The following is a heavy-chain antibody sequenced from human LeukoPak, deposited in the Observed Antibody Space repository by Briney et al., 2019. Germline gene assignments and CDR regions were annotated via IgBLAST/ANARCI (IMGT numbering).Heavy chain of an antibody. J-gene: IGHJ4*02. D-gene: IGHD3-16*01. CDR1: GYDFTTYW. Sequence: GESLKTSCKGSGYDFTTYWIGWVRRMPGKGLEWMGIVYPGDSDTRYSPSFQGQVTISADKSISTAYLQWSSLKASDTAMYYCATWPGEVRVHWGQGTLVTVSS. V-gene: IGHV5-51*01. CDR2: VYPGDSDT. CDR3: ATWPGEVRVH.